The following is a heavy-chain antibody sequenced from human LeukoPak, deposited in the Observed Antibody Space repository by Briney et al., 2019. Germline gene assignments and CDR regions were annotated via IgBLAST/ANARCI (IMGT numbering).Heavy chain of an antibody. V-gene: IGHV4-39*07. D-gene: IGHD2-15*01. Sequence: SETLSLTCTVSGGSISSSSYYWGWIRQPPGKGLEWIGSIYYSGSTYYNPSLKSRVTISVDTSKNQFSLKLSSVTAADTAVYYCARGKLTHIVVVVAATNWFDPWGQGTLVTVSS. J-gene: IGHJ5*02. CDR1: GGSISSSSYY. CDR3: ARGKLTHIVVVVAATNWFDP. CDR2: IYYSGST.